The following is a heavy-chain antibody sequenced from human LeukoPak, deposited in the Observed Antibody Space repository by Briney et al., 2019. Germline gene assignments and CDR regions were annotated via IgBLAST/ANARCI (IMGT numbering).Heavy chain of an antibody. D-gene: IGHD1-26*01. CDR1: GFTFTTYA. J-gene: IGHJ4*02. CDR2: ITGSGAGT. Sequence: GGSLRLSCAASGFTFTTYAMTWVRQAPGKGLEWVSSITGSGAGTYYADSVKGRFTISRDNSKNTLYLQMNGLRAEDTALYHCARDGGSYLQPTDFWGQGTLVTVSS. CDR3: ARDGGSYLQPTDF. V-gene: IGHV3-23*01.